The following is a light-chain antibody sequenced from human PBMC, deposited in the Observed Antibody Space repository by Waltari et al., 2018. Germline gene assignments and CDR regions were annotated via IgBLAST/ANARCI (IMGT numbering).Light chain of an antibody. CDR2: AIS. J-gene: IGKJ1*01. V-gene: IGKV1-27*01. CDR1: QDISTS. Sequence: DIQMTQSPSSLSASVGDRVTITCRASQDISTSLAWYQQKPGKVPKVWIFAISTLQSGVPSRFSGSGSGTDFTLPISSLQPEDVATYYCQKYNSAPWTFGQGTRVEIK. CDR3: QKYNSAPWT.